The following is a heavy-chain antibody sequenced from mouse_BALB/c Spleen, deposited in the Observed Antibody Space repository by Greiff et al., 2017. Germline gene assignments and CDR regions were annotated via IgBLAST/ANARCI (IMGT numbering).Heavy chain of an antibody. CDR1: GFNINDTY. CDR2: IDPANGNT. V-gene: IGHV14-3*02. CDR3: AREGWDYAMDY. J-gene: IGHJ4*01. Sequence: VQLQQSGAGLVKPGASVKFSCTASGFNINDTYMHWVKQRPEQGLEWIGRIDPANGNTKYDPKFQGKATITADTSSNTAYLQLSSLTSEATAVYYCAREGWDYAMDYWGQGTSVTVSS.